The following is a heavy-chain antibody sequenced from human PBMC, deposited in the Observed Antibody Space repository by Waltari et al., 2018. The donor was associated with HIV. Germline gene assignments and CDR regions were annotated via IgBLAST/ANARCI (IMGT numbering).Heavy chain of an antibody. D-gene: IGHD3-10*02. Sequence: QVQLVESGGGVVQPGRSLRLYCAASGVSSFYSYGMHWVRRAPGKGLGWLATISNDTTSLYYTDRGKCRFIISLDNSKNTVDLQMISLRGEDTSVYYCAKVRRQGYYHVNSGERPFDYLGQGTLVTVSS. CDR1: GVSSFYSYG. V-gene: IGHV3-30*18. CDR3: AKVRRQGYYHVNSGERPFDY. CDR2: ISNDTTSL. J-gene: IGHJ4*02.